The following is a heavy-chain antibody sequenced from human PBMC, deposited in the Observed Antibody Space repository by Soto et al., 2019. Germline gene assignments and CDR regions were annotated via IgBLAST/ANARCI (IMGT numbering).Heavy chain of an antibody. V-gene: IGHV3-23*01. CDR2: VSANGRNT. D-gene: IGHD3-22*01. CDR1: GFTFSSYA. CDR3: AKDLSSLGWLALGAPFDA. J-gene: IGHJ4*02. Sequence: EVNLLESGGDVVQPGGSLRLSCAASGFTFSSYAMNWVRQAPGKGLEWVSSVSANGRNTYYADSVKGRFTVSRDKSKNALFLQLDSMRVEETAIYYCAKDLSSLGWLALGAPFDAWGPGTLVTVS.